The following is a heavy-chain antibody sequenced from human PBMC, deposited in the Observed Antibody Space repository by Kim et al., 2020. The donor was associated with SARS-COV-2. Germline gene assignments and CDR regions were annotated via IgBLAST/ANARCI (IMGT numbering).Heavy chain of an antibody. D-gene: IGHD6-13*01. J-gene: IGHJ4*02. CDR1: GGTFSSYA. CDR3: ARETRGSSWYGGGFDY. V-gene: IGHV1-69*13. Sequence: SVKVSCKASGGTFSSYAISWVRQAPGQGLEWMGGIIPIFGTANYAQKFQGRVTITADESTSTAYMELSSLRSEDTAVYYCARETRGSSWYGGGFDYWGQGTLVTVSS. CDR2: IIPIFGTA.